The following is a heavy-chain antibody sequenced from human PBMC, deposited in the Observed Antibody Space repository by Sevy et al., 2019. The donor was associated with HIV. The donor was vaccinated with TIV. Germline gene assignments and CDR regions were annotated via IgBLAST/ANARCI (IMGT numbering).Heavy chain of an antibody. J-gene: IGHJ4*02. CDR3: ARSQCSSWHYFDY. V-gene: IGHV3-30*04. Sequence: GGSLRLSCAASGFIFSDYTLHWVRQAPGTGLEWVAVISYDGSFTYYADSVEGRFTISRDNSKNTLFLQMNSLRHEDTAVYYCARSQCSSWHYFDYWGQGTLVTVSS. D-gene: IGHD6-13*01. CDR2: ISYDGSFT. CDR1: GFIFSDYT.